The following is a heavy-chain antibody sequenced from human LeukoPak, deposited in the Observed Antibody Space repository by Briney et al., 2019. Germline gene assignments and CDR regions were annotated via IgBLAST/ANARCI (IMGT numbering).Heavy chain of an antibody. D-gene: IGHD1-26*01. CDR1: GFTFSNAW. V-gene: IGHV3-15*01. CDR2: IKSKTDAGTT. J-gene: IGHJ6*02. Sequence: GGSLRLSCAASGFTFSNAWMSWVRQAPGKGLEWVGRIKSKTDAGTTDYAAPVKGRFTISRDDSKNTLYLQMNSLRAEDTAVYYCARDQRYSGSYSYYYYGMDVWGQGTTVTVSS. CDR3: ARDQRYSGSYSYYYYGMDV.